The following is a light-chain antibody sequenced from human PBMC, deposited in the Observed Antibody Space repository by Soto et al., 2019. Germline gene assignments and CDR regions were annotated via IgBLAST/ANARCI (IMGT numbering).Light chain of an antibody. CDR1: QDISNY. Sequence: DIQMTQSPSSLSASVGDRVTITCQASQDISNYLNWYQQKPGKDPKLLIYDASNWETGVPSRFSGSGAGTDFTFTISILQPEDIATYYCQQYDNLPRTFGQGTRLEIK. CDR3: QQYDNLPRT. CDR2: DAS. J-gene: IGKJ5*01. V-gene: IGKV1-33*01.